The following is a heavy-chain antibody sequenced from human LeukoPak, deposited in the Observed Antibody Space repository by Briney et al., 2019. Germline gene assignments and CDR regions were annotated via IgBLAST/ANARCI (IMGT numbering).Heavy chain of an antibody. CDR1: GGSISGYY. D-gene: IGHD6-19*01. Sequence: SETLSLTCTVSGGSISGYYWSWIRQPPGKRLEWIGYILYSGSTNYNPSLKSRVTISVDTSQNQFSLKLRSMTAADTAVYYCARVPGGSGSISEHFDYWGQGTLVTVSS. CDR3: ARVPGGSGSISEHFDY. CDR2: ILYSGST. V-gene: IGHV4-59*01. J-gene: IGHJ4*02.